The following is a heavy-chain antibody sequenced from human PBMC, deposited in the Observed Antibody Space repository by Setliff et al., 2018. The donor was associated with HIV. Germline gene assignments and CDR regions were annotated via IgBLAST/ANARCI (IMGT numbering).Heavy chain of an antibody. J-gene: IGHJ4*02. CDR3: ARRASVTTSDDY. Sequence: PGASLTLSCEGSGYRFTSYWIAWVRQMPGKGLECMGIIYPGDSDIRYSPSFQGQVTISADKSISTAYLQWSSLKASDTAIYYCARRASVTTSDDYWGQGTLVTVSS. CDR1: GYRFTSYW. V-gene: IGHV5-51*01. CDR2: IYPGDSDI. D-gene: IGHD1-1*01.